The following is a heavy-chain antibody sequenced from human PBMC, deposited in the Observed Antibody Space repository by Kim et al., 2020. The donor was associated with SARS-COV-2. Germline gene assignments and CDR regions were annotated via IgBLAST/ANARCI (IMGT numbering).Heavy chain of an antibody. CDR2: INSDGSDI. J-gene: IGHJ4*01. CDR3: GRGYYDSSGYRPLDY. V-gene: IGHV3-74*01. Sequence: GGSLRLSCAVSGFTFSNYWMHWVRQAPGEGLVWVSRINSDGSDISYADSVKGRFTISRDNAKNTLYVQMNSLRAEDTAVYYCGRGYYDSSGYRPLDYWG. D-gene: IGHD3-22*01. CDR1: GFTFSNYW.